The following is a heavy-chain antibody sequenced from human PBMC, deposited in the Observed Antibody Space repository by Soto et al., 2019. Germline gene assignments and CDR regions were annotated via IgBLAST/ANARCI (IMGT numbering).Heavy chain of an antibody. CDR3: VRYLTNGYPGNV. V-gene: IGHV4-30-4*08. D-gene: IGHD2-8*01. CDR2: IYDSGVT. J-gene: IGHJ4*01. CDR1: GAFVSSGENY. Sequence: SETLSLTCGVSGAFVSSGENYWSWVRQPPGKGLEWIGYIYDSGVTSYTPALKSRVMLSVDRPNNQVSLKLRSVTAADTAVYFFVRYLTNGYPGNVWGHGTLVTVSS.